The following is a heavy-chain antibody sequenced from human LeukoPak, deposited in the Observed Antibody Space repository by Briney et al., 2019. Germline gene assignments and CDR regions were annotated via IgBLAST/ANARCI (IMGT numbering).Heavy chain of an antibody. CDR2: IYNSGTT. Sequence: SETLSLTCTVSGYSISSGYYWGCIRQPPGKEWEWIGSIYNSGTTYYNPSLKSRVSISVDTSKNQFSLKLSSVTAADTAVYYCARAIRSGSYSNSTNYYYYMDVWGKGTTVTVSS. D-gene: IGHD3-10*01. CDR1: GYSISSGYY. J-gene: IGHJ6*03. CDR3: ARAIRSGSYSNSTNYYYYMDV. V-gene: IGHV4-38-2*02.